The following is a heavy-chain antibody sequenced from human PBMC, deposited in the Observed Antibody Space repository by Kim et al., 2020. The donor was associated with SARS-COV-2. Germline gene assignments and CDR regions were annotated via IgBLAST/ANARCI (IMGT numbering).Heavy chain of an antibody. V-gene: IGHV3-30*01. CDR3: ARDLLGYCSGGSCYSVDY. J-gene: IGHJ4*02. Sequence: KGRFTISRDNSKNTLYLQMNSLRAEDTAVYYCARDLLGYCSGGSCYSVDYWGQGTLVTVSS. D-gene: IGHD2-15*01.